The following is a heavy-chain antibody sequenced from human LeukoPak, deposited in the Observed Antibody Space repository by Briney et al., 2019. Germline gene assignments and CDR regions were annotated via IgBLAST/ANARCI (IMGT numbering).Heavy chain of an antibody. V-gene: IGHV1-8*01. CDR1: GYTFTSYD. J-gene: IGHJ4*02. D-gene: IGHD1-26*01. CDR3: ARGKRRIVGAICCVY. CDR2: MNPNSGNT. Sequence: ASVKVSCKASGYTFTSYDINWVRQATGQGLEWMGWMNPNSGNTGYAQKFQGRVTMTRNTSISTAYMGLSSLRSEDTAVYYCARGKRRIVGAICCVYWGQGTLVTVSS.